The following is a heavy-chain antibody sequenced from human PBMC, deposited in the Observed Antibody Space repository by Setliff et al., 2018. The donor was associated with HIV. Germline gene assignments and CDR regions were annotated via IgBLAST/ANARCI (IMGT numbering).Heavy chain of an antibody. V-gene: IGHV1-18*01. D-gene: IGHD2-21*01. CDR1: GYTFSSYA. Sequence: ASVKVSCKASGYTFSSYAITWVRQAPGQGLEWMGSINLYKDDTHYAQKFQDRVAMTADTSTNTVYMELRGLGSDDTAVYYCARYALCSDDCSDEGADIWGQGTLVTVSS. J-gene: IGHJ4*02. CDR3: ARYALCSDDCSDEGADI. CDR2: INLYKDDT.